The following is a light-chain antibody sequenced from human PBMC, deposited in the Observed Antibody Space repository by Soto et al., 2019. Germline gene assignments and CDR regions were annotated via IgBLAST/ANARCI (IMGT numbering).Light chain of an antibody. Sequence: DVQMTQSPSYVSASVGDSVTITCRASQSINKWLAWYQQKPGEAPKLLIYSASNLQSGVPSRFSGSGSGTDFSLTISSLQPEDSATYYCQQANTFPYPFGPGTKVDIK. CDR1: QSINKW. CDR2: SAS. V-gene: IGKV1-12*01. CDR3: QQANTFPYP. J-gene: IGKJ3*01.